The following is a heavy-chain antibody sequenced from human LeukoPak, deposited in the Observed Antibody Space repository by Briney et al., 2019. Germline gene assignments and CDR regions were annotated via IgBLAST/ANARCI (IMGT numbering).Heavy chain of an antibody. CDR3: ARIAYYDFWSGSHAHFDY. V-gene: IGHV1-18*01. CDR1: GYTFTSYG. CDR2: ISACNGNT. J-gene: IGHJ4*02. Sequence: GASVKVSCEASGYTFTSYGISWVRQAPGQGLEWMGWISACNGNTNYAQKLQGRVTMTTDTSTSTAYMELRSLRSDDTAVYYCARIAYYDFWSGSHAHFDYWGQGTLVTVSS. D-gene: IGHD3-3*01.